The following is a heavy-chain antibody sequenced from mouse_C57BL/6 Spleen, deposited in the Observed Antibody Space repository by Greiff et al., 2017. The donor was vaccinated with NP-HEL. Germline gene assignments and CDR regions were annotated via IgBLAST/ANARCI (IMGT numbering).Heavy chain of an antibody. J-gene: IGHJ2*01. V-gene: IGHV1-69*01. CDR3: ARRDSNYYFDY. CDR1: GYTFTSYW. Sequence: QVQLQQPGAELVKPGASVKMSCKASGYTFTSYWITWVKQRPGQGLEWIGEIDPSDSYTNYNQKFKGKSTLTVDKSSSTAYMQLSSLTSEDSAVYYCARRDSNYYFDYWGQGTTLTVSS. D-gene: IGHD2-5*01. CDR2: IDPSDSYT.